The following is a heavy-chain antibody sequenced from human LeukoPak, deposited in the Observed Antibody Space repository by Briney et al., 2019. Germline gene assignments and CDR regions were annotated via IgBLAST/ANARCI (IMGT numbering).Heavy chain of an antibody. J-gene: IGHJ2*01. CDR1: GYTFTGYY. D-gene: IGHD2-15*01. Sequence: ASVKVSCKASGYTFTGYYMHWVRQAPGQGLEWMGWINPSSGGTNYAQKFQGRVTMTRDTSISTAYMELSRLRSDDTAVYYCAREASCSGGSCYPYFDLWGRGTLVTVSS. V-gene: IGHV1-2*02. CDR3: AREASCSGGSCYPYFDL. CDR2: INPSSGGT.